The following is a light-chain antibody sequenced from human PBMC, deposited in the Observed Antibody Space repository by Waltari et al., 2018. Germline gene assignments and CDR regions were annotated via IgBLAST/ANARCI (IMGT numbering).Light chain of an antibody. Sequence: SFVLTQPPSVSVAPGRTAALTCGGDNIGSEHVHWYQQRPGQAPVLVIYDDTDRPSGIPGRFSGSNSGDTATLTISGVEAGDEVVYYCQVWDSVSDHWVFGGGAKLTVL. CDR3: QVWDSVSDHWV. J-gene: IGLJ3*02. CDR2: DDT. V-gene: IGLV3-21*03. CDR1: NIGSEH.